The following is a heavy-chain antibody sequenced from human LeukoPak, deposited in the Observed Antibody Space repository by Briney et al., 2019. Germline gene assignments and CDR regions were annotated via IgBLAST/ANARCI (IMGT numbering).Heavy chain of an antibody. V-gene: IGHV4-59*08. Sequence: SETLSLTCTVSGGSISSYYWSWIRQPPGGGLEWIGYSYYTGNTNYSPALKSRVTISLATSKNQFSLNLRSVTATDTAVYYCARRVYNRGLYDLGAFDLWGQGTMVTVSS. D-gene: IGHD2-8*01. CDR1: GGSISSYY. CDR3: ARRVYNRGLYDLGAFDL. CDR2: SYYTGNT. J-gene: IGHJ3*01.